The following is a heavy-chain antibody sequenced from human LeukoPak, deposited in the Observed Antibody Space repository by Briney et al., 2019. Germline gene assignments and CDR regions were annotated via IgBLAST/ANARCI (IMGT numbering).Heavy chain of an antibody. J-gene: IGHJ4*02. D-gene: IGHD2-15*01. CDR3: TTDTRRVVVPK. CDR1: GFMFRDAA. V-gene: IGHV3-15*01. CDR2: IKRKTDGGTT. Sequence: GGSLRLSCAASGFMFRDAAMTWVRQAPGKGLEWVGRIKRKTDGGTTDYAAPVKGRFTISRDDSKTSLYLQMNNLKTEDTAVYYCTTDTRRVVVPKWGQGTLVTVSS.